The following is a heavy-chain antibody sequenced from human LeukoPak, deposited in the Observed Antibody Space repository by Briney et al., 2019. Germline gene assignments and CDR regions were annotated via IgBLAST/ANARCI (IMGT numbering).Heavy chain of an antibody. CDR1: GSTFTGYP. D-gene: IGHD6-19*01. Sequence: ASVKVSCKASGSTFTGYPMHWVRQAPGQGLEWMGWINPNSGGTNYAQKFQGRVTMTRDTSISTVYMELSSLRSDDTAVYYCARVSQWLVPYWGQGTLVTVSS. CDR2: INPNSGGT. V-gene: IGHV1-2*02. CDR3: ARVSQWLVPY. J-gene: IGHJ4*02.